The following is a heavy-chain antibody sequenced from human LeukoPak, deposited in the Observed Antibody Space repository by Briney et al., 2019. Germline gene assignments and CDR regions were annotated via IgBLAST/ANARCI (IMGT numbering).Heavy chain of an antibody. CDR1: GGSISSGGYY. D-gene: IGHD2-2*01. Sequence: PSETLSLTCTVSGGSISSGGYYWSWIRQHPGKGLEWIGYIYYSGSTYYNPSLKSRVTISVDTSKNQFSLKLSSVTAADTAVYYCARVSCSSTSCYESGGYYYYGTDVWGQGTTVTVSS. J-gene: IGHJ6*02. V-gene: IGHV4-31*03. CDR3: ARVSCSSTSCYESGGYYYYGTDV. CDR2: IYYSGST.